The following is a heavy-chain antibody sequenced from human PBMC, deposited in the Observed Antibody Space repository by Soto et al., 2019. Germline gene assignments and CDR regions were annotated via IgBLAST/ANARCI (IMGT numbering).Heavy chain of an antibody. J-gene: IGHJ4*02. CDR1: GFTFSSYW. D-gene: IGHD3-9*01. CDR2: IKQDGSEK. V-gene: IGHV3-7*01. CDR3: ARDKIGRYVDWLLLAHDY. Sequence: PGGSLRLSCAASGFTFSSYWMSWVRQAPGKGLEWVANIKQDGSEKYYVDSVKGRFTISRDNAKNSLYLQMNSLRAEDTAVYYCARDKIGRYVDWLLLAHDYWGQGTLVTVSS.